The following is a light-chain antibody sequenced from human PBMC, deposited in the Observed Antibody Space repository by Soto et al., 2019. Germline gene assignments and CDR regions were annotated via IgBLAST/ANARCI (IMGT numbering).Light chain of an antibody. CDR1: QSISSY. CDR3: QQYHIYSGT. Sequence: DIQLTQSPSSLSASVGDRVNIACRASQSISSYLNWYQQKPGKAPKLLIYAASSLESGVPSRFSGSGSGTEFTLTINSLQPDDFATYYCQQYHIYSGTFGQGTKVDIK. CDR2: AAS. V-gene: IGKV1-39*01. J-gene: IGKJ1*01.